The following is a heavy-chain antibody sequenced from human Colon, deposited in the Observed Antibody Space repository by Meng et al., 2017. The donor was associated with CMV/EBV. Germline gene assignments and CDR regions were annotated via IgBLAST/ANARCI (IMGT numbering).Heavy chain of an antibody. Sequence: GGSLRLSCAASGFSFSDYEMNWVRQAPGKGLEWVSYIGSRITTIYYADSVKGRFTISRDNAKNSLYLQMNSLRAEDTAVYYCARDDGTATTPDYWGQGTLVTVSS. CDR1: GFSFSDYE. V-gene: IGHV3-48*03. D-gene: IGHD1-7*01. CDR2: IGSRITTI. CDR3: ARDDGTATTPDY. J-gene: IGHJ4*02.